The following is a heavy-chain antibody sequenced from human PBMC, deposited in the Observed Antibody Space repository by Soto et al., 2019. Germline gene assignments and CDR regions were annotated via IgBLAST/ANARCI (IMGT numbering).Heavy chain of an antibody. CDR3: ARITGRHLEY. CDR2: VSHSGTA. V-gene: IGHV4-39*01. Sequence: PSETMSITCTVSSGYNSITNVFGGWVTHTPGKGLDRIGDVSHSGTAYFSPSLATRVKFHVDTSNNQFSLTLYSVNAAVTAVYYCARITGRHLEYWGQG. J-gene: IGHJ4*02. CDR1: SGYNSITNVF. D-gene: IGHD1-20*01.